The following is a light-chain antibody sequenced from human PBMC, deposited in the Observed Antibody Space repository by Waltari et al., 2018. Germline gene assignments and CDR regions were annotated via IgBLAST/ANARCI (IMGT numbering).Light chain of an antibody. CDR3: QQYNNWPPYT. CDR2: GAS. V-gene: IGKV3-15*01. CDR1: QSVSSN. Sequence: EIVMPHSLATLPVSPRERATLSCRATQSVSSNLAWYQQKPGQAPRLLIYGASTRATGVPARFSGSGSGTEFTLTISSLQSEDFAVYYCQQYNNWPPYTFGQGTKLEIK. J-gene: IGKJ2*01.